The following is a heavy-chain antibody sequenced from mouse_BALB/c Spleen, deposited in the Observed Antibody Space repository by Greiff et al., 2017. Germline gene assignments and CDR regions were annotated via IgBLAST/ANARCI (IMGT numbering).Heavy chain of an antibody. CDR2: IRLKSNNYAT. CDR3: TRDYGEAMDY. Sequence: EVKVVESGGGLVQPGGSMKLSCVASGFTFSNYWMNWVRQSPEKGLEWVAEIRLKSNNYATHYAESVKGRFTISRDDSKSSVYLQMNNLRAEDTGIYYCTRDYGEAMDYWGQGTSVTVSS. CDR1: GFTFSNYW. J-gene: IGHJ4*01. D-gene: IGHD1-1*01. V-gene: IGHV6-6*02.